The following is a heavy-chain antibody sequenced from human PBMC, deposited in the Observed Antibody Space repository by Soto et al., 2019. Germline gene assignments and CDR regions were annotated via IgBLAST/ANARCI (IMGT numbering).Heavy chain of an antibody. CDR2: VNPTGGST. D-gene: IGHD6-25*01. CDR3: ARHLAAGDS. V-gene: IGHV1-46*03. J-gene: IGHJ4*02. Sequence: QVQLVQSGAEVKKPGASVRISCKASGYTFTSYYIHWVRQAPGQGLEWMAIVNPTGGSTNYAQKFPGRVTVTFDTSTSTVFMELNSPRYEDTAVYYCARHLAAGDSWGQGTLVTVSS. CDR1: GYTFTSYY.